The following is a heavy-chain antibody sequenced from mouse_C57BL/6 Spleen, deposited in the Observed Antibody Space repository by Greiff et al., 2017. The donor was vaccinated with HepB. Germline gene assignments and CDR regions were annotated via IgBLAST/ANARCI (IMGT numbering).Heavy chain of an antibody. CDR3: AREGITTVVGNFDV. D-gene: IGHD1-1*01. Sequence: QVQLQQSGAELVMPGASVKLSCKASGYTFTSYWMHWVKQRPGQGLEWIGEIDPSDSYTNYNQKFKGKSTLTVDKSSSTAYMELRSLTSEDSAVYFCAREGITTVVGNFDVWGTGTTVTVSS. J-gene: IGHJ1*03. CDR2: IDPSDSYT. CDR1: GYTFTSYW. V-gene: IGHV1-69*01.